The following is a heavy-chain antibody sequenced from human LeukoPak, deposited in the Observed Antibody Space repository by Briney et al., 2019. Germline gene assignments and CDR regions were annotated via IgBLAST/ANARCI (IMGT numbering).Heavy chain of an antibody. D-gene: IGHD1-1*01. V-gene: IGHV3-66*02. CDR1: GFTVSSNY. J-gene: IGHJ6*03. CDR2: IYSGGST. CDR3: ARVKSTGTYYYYYYMDV. Sequence: GGSLRLSCAASGFTVSSNYMSWVRQAPGKGLEWVSVIYSGGSTYYADSVKGRFTISRDDSKNTLYVQMNNLRAEDTAVYYCARVKSTGTYYYYYYMDVWGKGTTVTVSS.